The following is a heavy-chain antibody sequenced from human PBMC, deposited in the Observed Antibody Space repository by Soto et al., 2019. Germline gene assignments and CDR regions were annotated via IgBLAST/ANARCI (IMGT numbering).Heavy chain of an antibody. Sequence: SETLSLTCAVYGGPFSGYYWSWIRQPPGKGLEWIGGINHSGSTNYNPSLKSRVTISVDTSKNQFSLKLSSVTAADTAVYYCARASFNYYYYYGMDVWGQGTTVTVS. CDR2: INHSGST. CDR1: GGPFSGYY. V-gene: IGHV4-34*01. J-gene: IGHJ6*02. CDR3: ARASFNYYYYYGMDV.